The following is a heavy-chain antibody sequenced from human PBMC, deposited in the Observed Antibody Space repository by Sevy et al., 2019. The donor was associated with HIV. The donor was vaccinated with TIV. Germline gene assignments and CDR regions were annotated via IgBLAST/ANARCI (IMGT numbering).Heavy chain of an antibody. J-gene: IGHJ4*02. D-gene: IGHD5-18*01. CDR2: ISGSAHRT. CDR1: GFTFSNYA. CDR3: VKEVSEYSYSDY. Sequence: GGSLRLSCAASGFTFSNYAMSWVRQTPGKELEWVSAISGSAHRTYYTDSVKGRFTISRDNSKNMLFLQMNSLRAEDTAVYYCVKEVSEYSYSDYWGQGTLVTVSS. V-gene: IGHV3-23*01.